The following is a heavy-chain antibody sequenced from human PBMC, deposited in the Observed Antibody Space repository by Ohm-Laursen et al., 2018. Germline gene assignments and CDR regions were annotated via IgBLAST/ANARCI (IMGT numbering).Heavy chain of an antibody. CDR3: ARGIVATLSAHQFDY. D-gene: IGHD5-12*01. J-gene: IGHJ4*02. V-gene: IGHV3-74*01. CDR2: INSDGSST. Sequence: SLRLSCAASGFTFSTYWMHWVRQAPGKGLVWVSRINSDGSSTSYADSVKGRFTISRDNAKNTLYLQMNSLRAEDTAVYYCARGIVATLSAHQFDYWGQGTLVTVSS. CDR1: GFTFSTYW.